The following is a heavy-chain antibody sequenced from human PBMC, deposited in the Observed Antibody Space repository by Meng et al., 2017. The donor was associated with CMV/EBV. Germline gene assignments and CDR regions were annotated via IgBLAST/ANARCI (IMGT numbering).Heavy chain of an antibody. CDR1: VGTFSSYA. Sequence: SVQVSCQASVGTFSSYAISWVRQAPGQGLEWMGGIIPIFGTANYAQKFQGRVTITTDESTSTAYMELSSLRSEDTAVYDCARGYYDSSGPRDDAFDIWGQGTMVTVSS. CDR2: IIPIFGTA. J-gene: IGHJ3*02. D-gene: IGHD3-22*01. V-gene: IGHV1-69*05. CDR3: ARGYYDSSGPRDDAFDI.